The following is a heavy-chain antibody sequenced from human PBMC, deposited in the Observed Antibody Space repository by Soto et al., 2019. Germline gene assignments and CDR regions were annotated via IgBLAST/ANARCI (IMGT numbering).Heavy chain of an antibody. CDR2: IYYSGST. Sequence: QVQLQESGPGLVKPSQTLSLTCTVSGGSISSGGYYWSWIRQHPGKGLEWIGYIYYSGSTYYNPSLKSRVTXPXDXPKNQFSLKLSSVTAADTAVYYCARSPEATVTAFDYWGQGTLVTVSS. CDR3: ARSPEATVTAFDY. CDR1: GGSISSGGYY. V-gene: IGHV4-31*03. D-gene: IGHD4-17*01. J-gene: IGHJ4*02.